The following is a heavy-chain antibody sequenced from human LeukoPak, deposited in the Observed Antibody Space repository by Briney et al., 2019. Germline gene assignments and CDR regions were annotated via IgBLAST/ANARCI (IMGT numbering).Heavy chain of an antibody. D-gene: IGHD3-16*02. V-gene: IGHV3-74*01. CDR2: INSDGSAT. J-gene: IGHJ4*02. CDR3: VRGTAGYHSSYFDY. CDR1: GFTFSSYA. Sequence: PGGSLRLSCAASGFTFSSYAMSWVRQAPGKGLVWVSRINSDGSATAYADSVKGRFTISRDNAENTLYLQMNSLRAEDTAVYYCVRGTAGYHSSYFDYWGQGTLVTVSS.